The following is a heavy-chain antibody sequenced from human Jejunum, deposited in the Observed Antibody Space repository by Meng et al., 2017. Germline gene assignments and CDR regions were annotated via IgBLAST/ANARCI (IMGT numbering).Heavy chain of an antibody. CDR3: AREIVGARGDALDM. CDR2: ITNSGSHI. CDR1: EFTFRNYE. V-gene: IGHV3-48*03. J-gene: IGHJ3*02. D-gene: IGHD1-26*01. Sequence: GESLKISCAASEFTFRNYEMNWVRQAPGGGLEWVSYITNSGSHIFYADSVKGRITCSRNNAKNSLCLQMNSLRGEETAVYYCAREIVGARGDALDMWGPGTMVTVSS.